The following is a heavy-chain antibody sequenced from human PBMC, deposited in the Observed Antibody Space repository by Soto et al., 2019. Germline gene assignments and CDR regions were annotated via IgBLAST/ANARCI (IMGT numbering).Heavy chain of an antibody. Sequence: QVQLQESGPGLVKPSQTLSLTCTVSGGSISSGDYYWCWIRQPPGKGLEWIGSIFYSGNTHYNPALRSRLTISVGTSKTQFSLKLSSVTAAATAVYYCARASAYTATDFDYWGQGTLVTVSS. D-gene: IGHD2-15*01. V-gene: IGHV4-30-4*01. CDR3: ARASAYTATDFDY. J-gene: IGHJ4*02. CDR1: GGSISSGDYY. CDR2: IFYSGNT.